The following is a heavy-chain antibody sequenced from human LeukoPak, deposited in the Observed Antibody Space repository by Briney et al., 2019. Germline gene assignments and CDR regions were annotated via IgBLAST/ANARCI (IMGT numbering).Heavy chain of an antibody. CDR2: IYTSGST. CDR3: ARDHAVTTSYYYYYYGMDV. D-gene: IGHD4-17*01. J-gene: IGHJ6*02. CDR1: GGSISSYY. V-gene: IGHV4-4*07. Sequence: SETLSLTCTVSGGSISSYYWSWIRLPAGKGLEWIGRIYTSGSTNYNPSLKSRVTMSVDTSKNQFSLKLSSVTAADTAVYYCARDHAVTTSYYYYYYGMDVWGQGTTVTVSS.